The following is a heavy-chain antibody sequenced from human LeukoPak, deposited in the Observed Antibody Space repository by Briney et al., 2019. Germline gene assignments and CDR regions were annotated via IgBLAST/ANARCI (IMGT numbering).Heavy chain of an antibody. CDR1: GGSISSYY. CDR3: AREGGSSSKFDY. Sequence: SETLSLTCTVSGGSISSYYWSWIRQHPGKGLEWIGYIYYSGSTYYNPSLKSRVTISVDTSKNQFSLKLSSVTAADTAVYYCAREGGSSSKFDYWGQGTLVTVSS. D-gene: IGHD6-6*01. CDR2: IYYSGST. V-gene: IGHV4-59*06. J-gene: IGHJ4*02.